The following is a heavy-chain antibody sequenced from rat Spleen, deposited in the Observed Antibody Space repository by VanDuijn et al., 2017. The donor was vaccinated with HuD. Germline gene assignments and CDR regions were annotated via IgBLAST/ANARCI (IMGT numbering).Heavy chain of an antibody. CDR2: FSYDGSTT. Sequence: EVQVVESGGGIVQPGRSMKLSCAASGFTFTNYDMVWVRQAPTKGLKWVATFSYDGSTTYYRDSVKGRFTISRDNAKSTLFLQMDSLRSEDTATYYCARPDYYYSNYFFAYWGQGVMVTVSS. CDR3: ARPDYYYSNYFFAY. J-gene: IGHJ2*01. CDR1: GFTFTNYD. D-gene: IGHD1-2*01. V-gene: IGHV5-29*01.